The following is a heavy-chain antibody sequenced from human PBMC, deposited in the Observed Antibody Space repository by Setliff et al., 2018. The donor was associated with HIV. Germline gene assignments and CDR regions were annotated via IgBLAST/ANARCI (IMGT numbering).Heavy chain of an antibody. CDR3: ARDLGSITLFGVVIQGAFDI. D-gene: IGHD3-3*01. J-gene: IGHJ3*02. Sequence: ASVKVSCKASGYTFTQYYIHWVRQAPGQGLEWMGIINPSGGSTGYAQKFQGRVTVTSGTSTSTLHMELSSLRSDDTAVYYCARDLGSITLFGVVIQGAFDIWGQGTMVTVSS. V-gene: IGHV1-46*01. CDR1: GYTFTQYY. CDR2: INPSGGST.